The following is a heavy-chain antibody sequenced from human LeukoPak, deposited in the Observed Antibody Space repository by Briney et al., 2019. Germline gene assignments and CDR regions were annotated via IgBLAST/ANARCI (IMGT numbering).Heavy chain of an antibody. CDR1: GGSISSYY. Sequence: SETLSLTCTVSGGSISSYYWSWIRQPPGKGLEWIGYIYYSGSTNYNPSLKSRVTISVDTSKNQFSLKLSSVTAADTAVYYCAGAPPYCSGGSCYSQLDYWGQGTLVTVSS. J-gene: IGHJ4*02. CDR2: IYYSGST. CDR3: AGAPPYCSGGSCYSQLDY. V-gene: IGHV4-59*01. D-gene: IGHD2-15*01.